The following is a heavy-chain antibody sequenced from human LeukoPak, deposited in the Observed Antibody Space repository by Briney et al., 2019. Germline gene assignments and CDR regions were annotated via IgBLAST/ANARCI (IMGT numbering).Heavy chain of an antibody. D-gene: IGHD4-17*01. CDR3: ARGWDYGDYAGDYYYYMDV. Sequence: PSETLSLTCAVYGGSFSGYYWSWIRQPPGKGLEWIGEINHSGSTNYNPSLKSRVTISVDTSKNQFSLKLSSVTAADTAVYYCARGWDYGDYAGDYYYYMDVWGKGTTVTVSS. V-gene: IGHV4-34*01. J-gene: IGHJ6*03. CDR1: GGSFSGYY. CDR2: INHSGST.